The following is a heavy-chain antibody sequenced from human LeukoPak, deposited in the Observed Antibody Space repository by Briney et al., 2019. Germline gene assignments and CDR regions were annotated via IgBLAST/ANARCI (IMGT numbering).Heavy chain of an antibody. V-gene: IGHV7-4-1*02. Sequence: ASVKVSCKASGYTFTSYAMNWVRQAPGQGLEWMGWINTNTGNPTYAQGFTGRFVFSLDTSVSTAYLQISSLKAEDPAVYYCASQDYVWGSYRYPYAFDIWGQGTMVTVSS. D-gene: IGHD3-16*02. CDR1: GYTFTSYA. CDR2: INTNTGNP. J-gene: IGHJ3*02. CDR3: ASQDYVWGSYRYPYAFDI.